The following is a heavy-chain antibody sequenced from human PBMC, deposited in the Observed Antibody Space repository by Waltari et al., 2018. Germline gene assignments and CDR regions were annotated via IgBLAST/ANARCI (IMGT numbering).Heavy chain of an antibody. D-gene: IGHD6-13*01. Sequence: QVQLQESGPGLVKPSETLSLTCAVSGYSISSGYYWGWIRQPPGQGLEWIGSIYHSGSTYYNPSLKSRFTKSVEPSKNQFSLKLSSVAAADTAVYYCARRAAIAATGPTYYMDVWGKGTTVTVSS. CDR1: GYSISSGYY. CDR3: ARRAAIAATGPTYYMDV. J-gene: IGHJ6*03. V-gene: IGHV4-38-2*01. CDR2: IYHSGST.